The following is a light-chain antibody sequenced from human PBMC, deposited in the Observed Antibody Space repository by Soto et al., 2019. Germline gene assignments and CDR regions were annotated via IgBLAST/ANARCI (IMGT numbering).Light chain of an antibody. V-gene: IGKV1-27*01. CDR3: QKYDSAPWT. CDR1: QGISNY. J-gene: IGKJ1*01. CDR2: AAS. Sequence: DIQMTQSPSSLSASVGDRVTITCRARQGISNYLAWYQQKPGKVPKLLIYAASTLQSGVPSRCSGSGSGTDFTLTISSLQPEDVATYYCQKYDSAPWTFGQGTKVEIK.